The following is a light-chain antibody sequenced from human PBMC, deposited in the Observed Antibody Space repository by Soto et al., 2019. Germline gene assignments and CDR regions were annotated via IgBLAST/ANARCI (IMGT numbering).Light chain of an antibody. V-gene: IGKV1-5*03. J-gene: IGKJ1*01. CDR1: QSISSW. CDR3: QQYNSYSHLT. CDR2: KAS. Sequence: DIQMTQSPSTLSASVGDRVTITCRASQSISSWLAWYQQKPGKAPKLLIYKASSLESGVPSRFSGSGSGTEFTLTISSLQPDDFATYYCQQYNSYSHLTFGQGIKVEIK.